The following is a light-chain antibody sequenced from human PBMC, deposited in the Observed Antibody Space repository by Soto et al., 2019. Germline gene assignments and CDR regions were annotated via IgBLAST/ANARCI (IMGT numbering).Light chain of an antibody. Sequence: AILMTQSPSSFSASPGDRVTITCRASQGISSYLAWYQQKPGKAPKLLIYAASTLQSGVPSRFSGSGSGTEFTLTITSLQPEDFATYYCQQLNCFPITFGQGARLEIK. V-gene: IGKV1-8*01. CDR1: QGISSY. J-gene: IGKJ5*01. CDR3: QQLNCFPIT. CDR2: AAS.